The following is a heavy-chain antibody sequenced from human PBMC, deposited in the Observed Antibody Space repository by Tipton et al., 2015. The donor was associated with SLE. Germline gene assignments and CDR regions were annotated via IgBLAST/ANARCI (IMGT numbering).Heavy chain of an antibody. CDR3: ARDRGGTYFFDF. Sequence: TLSLTCTVFGGSFGDYDWSWIRQSPGKGLEWIGEISRSGNTNYNPPLKSRVTISVDTPKNQFSLKLSSVTAADTAVYYCARDRGGTYFFDFWGQGTLVTVSS. CDR1: GGSFGDYD. CDR2: ISRSGNT. J-gene: IGHJ4*02. V-gene: IGHV4-34*01. D-gene: IGHD2-15*01.